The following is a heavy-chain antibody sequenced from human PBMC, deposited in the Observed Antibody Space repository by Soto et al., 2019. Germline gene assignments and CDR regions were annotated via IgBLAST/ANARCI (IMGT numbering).Heavy chain of an antibody. J-gene: IGHJ5*02. Sequence: SETLSLTCTVSGASISGFYWSWIRKSAGKGLEWIGRIYATGTTDYNPSLKSRVMMSVDTSKKQFSLKLRSVTAADTAVYYCVRDGTKNLRDWFDPWGQGISGPVSS. CDR3: VRDGTKNLRDWFDP. CDR2: IYATGTT. D-gene: IGHD1-1*01. CDR1: GASISGFY. V-gene: IGHV4-4*07.